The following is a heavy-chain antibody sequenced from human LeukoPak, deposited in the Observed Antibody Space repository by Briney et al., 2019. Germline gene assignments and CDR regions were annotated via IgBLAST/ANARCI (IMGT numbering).Heavy chain of an antibody. V-gene: IGHV1-8*01. CDR3: AMHYYGSGNYAY. CDR2: MNPNSGNT. D-gene: IGHD3-10*01. J-gene: IGHJ4*02. CDR1: GYTFTSYD. Sequence: GASVKVSCKASGYTFTSYDINWVRQATGQGLEWMGWMNPNSGNTGYAQKFQGRVTFTRNTSIKTAYMELSSLRSEDPAVYYCAMHYYGSGNYAYWGQGTLVTVSS.